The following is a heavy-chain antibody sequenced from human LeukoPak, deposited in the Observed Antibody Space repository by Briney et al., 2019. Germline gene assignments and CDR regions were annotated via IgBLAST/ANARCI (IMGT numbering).Heavy chain of an antibody. CDR2: INHSGST. J-gene: IGHJ4*02. Sequence: ETLSLTCAVYGGSFSGYYWSWIRQPPGKGLEWIGEINHSGSTNYNPSLKSRVTISVDTSKNQFSLKLSSVTAADTAVYYCARGEGPDFEYWGQGTLVNVS. CDR3: ARGEGPDFEY. CDR1: GGSFSGYY. V-gene: IGHV4-34*01.